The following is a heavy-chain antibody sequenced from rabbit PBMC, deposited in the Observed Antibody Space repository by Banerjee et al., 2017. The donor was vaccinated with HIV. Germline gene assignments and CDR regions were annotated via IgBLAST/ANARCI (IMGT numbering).Heavy chain of an antibody. CDR1: VFSLCSGYD. D-gene: IGHD5-1*01. CDR3: VRKGL. J-gene: IGHJ4*01. CDR2: IYTSSGSP. Sequence: QELLGEFGGGLATLGGSLTLTCKASVFSLCSGYDMCWVRQAPGKGLEWIACIYTSSGSPDYASWVSGRFTISVANAQNTVTLQMTTQTAADTATYICVRKGLWGPVTLFTVS. V-gene: IGHV1S43*01.